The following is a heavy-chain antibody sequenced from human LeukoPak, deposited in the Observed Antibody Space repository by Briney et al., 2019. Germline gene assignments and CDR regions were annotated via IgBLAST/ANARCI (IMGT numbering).Heavy chain of an antibody. D-gene: IGHD1-26*01. J-gene: IGHJ3*02. V-gene: IGHV4-39*07. CDR1: GGSISSSSYY. CDR2: IYYSGST. CDR3: ARSGWEPSSGFDI. Sequence: PSETLSLTCTVSGGSISSSSYYWGWIRQPPGKGLEWIGSIYYSGSTYYNPSLKSRVTISVDTSKNQFSLKLSSVTAADTAVYYCARSGWEPSSGFDIWGQGTMVTVSS.